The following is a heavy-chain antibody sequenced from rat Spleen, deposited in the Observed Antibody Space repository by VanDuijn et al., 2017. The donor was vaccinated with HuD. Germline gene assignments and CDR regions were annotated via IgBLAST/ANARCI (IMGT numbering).Heavy chain of an antibody. CDR1: GFTLTRYH. V-gene: IGHV2-32*01. Sequence: QVQLKESGPGLVQPSQTLSLTCTVSGFTLTRYHVYWVRQPPGKGLEWMGVVWSDGDTSYNSSLTSRLSISRDTSKSQVFLSMSSLQTEDTATYYCARAGSAAISLGNWFAYWGQGTLVTVSS. CDR2: VWSDGDT. D-gene: IGHD1-2*01. CDR3: ARAGSAAISLGNWFAY. J-gene: IGHJ3*01.